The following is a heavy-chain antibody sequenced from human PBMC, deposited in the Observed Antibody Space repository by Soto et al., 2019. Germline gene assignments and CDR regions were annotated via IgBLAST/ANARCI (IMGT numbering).Heavy chain of an antibody. Sequence: ASVKVSCKASGGTFSSYAISWVRQAPGQGLEWMGGIIPIFGTANYAQKFQGRVTITADESTSTAYMELSSLRSEDTAVYYCASVRRPDSETYGMDVWGQGTTVTVSS. V-gene: IGHV1-69*13. CDR2: IIPIFGTA. CDR1: GGTFSSYA. D-gene: IGHD4-17*01. J-gene: IGHJ6*02. CDR3: ASVRRPDSETYGMDV.